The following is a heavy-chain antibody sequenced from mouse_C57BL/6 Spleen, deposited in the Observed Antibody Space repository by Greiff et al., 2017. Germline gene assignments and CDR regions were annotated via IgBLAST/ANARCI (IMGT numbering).Heavy chain of an antibody. D-gene: IGHD2-1*01. CDR1: GYTFTEYT. J-gene: IGHJ2*01. CDR3: ARGEDYGNYGGFDY. Sequence: VQLQQSGAELVKPGASVKLSCKASGYTFTEYTIHWVKQRSGQGLEWIGWFYPGSGSITYNEKFKSKAILTVGTSSSTAYMQLSSLNTEDRAVTSCARGEDYGNYGGFDYWGQGTTLTVSS. CDR2: FYPGSGSI. V-gene: IGHV1-62-2*01.